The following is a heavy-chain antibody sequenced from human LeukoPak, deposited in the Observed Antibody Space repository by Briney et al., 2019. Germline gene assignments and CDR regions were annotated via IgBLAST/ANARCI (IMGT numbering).Heavy chain of an antibody. Sequence: ASVKVSCKASGGTFSSYAISWVRQAPGQGPEWMGGITPMFGTANYAQKFQGRVTITADESTSTAYMELSSLRSEDTAVYYCASHSSGWYYFDYWGQGTLVTVSS. J-gene: IGHJ4*02. D-gene: IGHD6-19*01. CDR2: ITPMFGTA. CDR1: GGTFSSYA. V-gene: IGHV1-69*13. CDR3: ASHSSGWYYFDY.